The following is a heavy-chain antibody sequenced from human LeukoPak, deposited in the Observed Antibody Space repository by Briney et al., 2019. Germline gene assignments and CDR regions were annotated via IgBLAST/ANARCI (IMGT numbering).Heavy chain of an antibody. CDR1: GFTFSNYA. CDR2: ISGSGGST. V-gene: IGHV3-23*01. CDR3: AKKWGVGTTTLDYFDY. D-gene: IGHD1-26*01. Sequence: GGSLRLSCAASGFTFSNYAMSWVRQAPGKGLEWVSGISGSGGSTYYADSVKGRFTISRDNSKNTLYLQMNSLTDEDTAVYYCAKKWGVGTTTLDYFDYWGQGTLVTVSS. J-gene: IGHJ4*02.